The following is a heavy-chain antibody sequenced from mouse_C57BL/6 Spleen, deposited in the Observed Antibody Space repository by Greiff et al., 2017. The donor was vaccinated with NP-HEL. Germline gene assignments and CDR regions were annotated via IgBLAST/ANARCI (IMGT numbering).Heavy chain of an antibody. CDR1: GYTFTEYT. Sequence: VQLQQSGAELVKPGASVKLSCKASGYTFTEYTIHWVKQRSGQGLEWIGWFYPGSGSIKYNEKFKDKATLTADKSSSTVYMELSRLTSEDSAVYCCARHEDPGSHDYDFDYWVQGTTLTVSA. CDR2: FYPGSGSI. CDR3: ARHEDPGSHDYDFDY. D-gene: IGHD2-4*01. J-gene: IGHJ2*01. V-gene: IGHV1-62-2*01.